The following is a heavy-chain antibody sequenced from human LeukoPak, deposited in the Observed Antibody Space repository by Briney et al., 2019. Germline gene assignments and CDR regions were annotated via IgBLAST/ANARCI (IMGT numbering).Heavy chain of an antibody. Sequence: GGSLRLSCAASGFTFSSYGMHWVRQAPGKGLEWVAVISYDGSNKYYADSVKGRFTISRDNSKNTLYLQMNSQRAEDTAVYYCAKDWHGSGSYYNVGYWGQGTLVTVSS. D-gene: IGHD3-10*01. CDR2: ISYDGSNK. V-gene: IGHV3-30*18. CDR1: GFTFSSYG. CDR3: AKDWHGSGSYYNVGY. J-gene: IGHJ4*02.